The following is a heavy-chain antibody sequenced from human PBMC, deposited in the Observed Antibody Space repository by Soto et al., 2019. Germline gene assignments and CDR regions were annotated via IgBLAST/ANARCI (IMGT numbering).Heavy chain of an antibody. CDR1: GGSISTYY. J-gene: IGHJ4*02. D-gene: IGHD2-8*01. CDR2: IYYSGSA. V-gene: IGHV4-59*08. Sequence: PWETLSLTCTVSGGSISTYYWSWIRQPPGKGLEWIGYIYYSGSASYNPSLKSRVTISLDTSKNQFSLRLSSVTAADTAVYYCAGGGHCTNGVCSALDYWGQGTLVTVSS. CDR3: AGGGHCTNGVCSALDY.